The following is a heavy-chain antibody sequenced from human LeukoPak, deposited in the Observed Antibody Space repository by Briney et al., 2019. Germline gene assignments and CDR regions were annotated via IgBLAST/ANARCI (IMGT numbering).Heavy chain of an antibody. CDR1: GITFSSYA. CDR2: ISGSGGNT. Sequence: GGSLRLSCAASGITFSSYAMSWVRQAPGKGLEWVSAISGSGGNTYYADSVKGRFTISRDNSKNTLYLQMNSLRAEDTAVYYCARDQTPYLNNFDYWGQGTLVTVSS. J-gene: IGHJ4*02. CDR3: ARDQTPYLNNFDY. V-gene: IGHV3-23*01.